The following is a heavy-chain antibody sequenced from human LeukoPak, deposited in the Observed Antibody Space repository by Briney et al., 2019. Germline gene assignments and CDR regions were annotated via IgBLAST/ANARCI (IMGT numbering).Heavy chain of an antibody. J-gene: IGHJ6*03. D-gene: IGHD4-11*01. Sequence: ASVKVSCKASGYTFTSYDINWVRQATGQGLEWMGWMNPNSGNTGYAQKFQGRVTMTRNTSISTAYMELSRLRSDDTAVYYCARERTTVTTDYYYMDVWGKGTTVTVSS. CDR3: ARERTTVTTDYYYMDV. CDR1: GYTFTSYD. V-gene: IGHV1-8*01. CDR2: MNPNSGNT.